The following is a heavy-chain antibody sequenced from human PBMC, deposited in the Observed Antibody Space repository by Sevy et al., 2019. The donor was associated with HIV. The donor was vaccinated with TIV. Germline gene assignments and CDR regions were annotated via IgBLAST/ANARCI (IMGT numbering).Heavy chain of an antibody. D-gene: IGHD3-22*01. CDR3: AREGPPLPIDGSGFDY. CDR1: GGSISSGGYY. Sequence: SETLSLTCTVSGGSISSGGYYWSWIRQHPGKGLEWIGYIYYSGSTYYNPSLKSRVTISVDTSKNQLSLKLSSVTAADPAVYYCAREGPPLPIDGSGFDYWGQGTLVTVSS. J-gene: IGHJ4*02. V-gene: IGHV4-31*03. CDR2: IYYSGST.